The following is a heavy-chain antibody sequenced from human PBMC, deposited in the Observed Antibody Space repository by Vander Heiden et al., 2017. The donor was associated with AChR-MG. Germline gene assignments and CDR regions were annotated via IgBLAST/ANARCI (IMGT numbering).Heavy chain of an antibody. CDR1: GFTFSSYS. V-gene: IGHV3-21*01. CDR3: ARGYDFWSGSRYYFDY. Sequence: EVQLVESGGGLVTPGGSLRLSCAASGFTFSSYSMIWVRQAPGKGLEWVSSISSSSSYIYYADSVKGRFTISRDNAKNSLYLQMNSLRAEDTAVYYCARGYDFWSGSRYYFDYWGQGTLVTVSS. CDR2: ISSSSSYI. J-gene: IGHJ4*02. D-gene: IGHD3-3*01.